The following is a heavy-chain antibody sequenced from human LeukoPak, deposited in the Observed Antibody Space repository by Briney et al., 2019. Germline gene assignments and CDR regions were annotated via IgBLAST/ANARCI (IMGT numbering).Heavy chain of an antibody. J-gene: IGHJ4*02. CDR3: AKVRDSSGWGTLFGY. CDR2: INGGGGTS. CDR1: GFTFTSYA. V-gene: IGHV3-23*01. D-gene: IGHD6-19*01. Sequence: GGSLRLSCAASGFTFTSYAMSWVRQAPGKGLEWVSAINGGGGTSFYADSVKGRFTISRDNSKNTLYLQMSSLRAEDTAIYYCAKVRDSSGWGTLFGYWGQGTLVTVSS.